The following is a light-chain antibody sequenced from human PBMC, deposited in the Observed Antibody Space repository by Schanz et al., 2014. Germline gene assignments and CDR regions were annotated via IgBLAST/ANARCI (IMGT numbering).Light chain of an antibody. CDR2: EVN. CDR1: SSDVGGYNY. V-gene: IGLV2-8*01. J-gene: IGLJ3*02. Sequence: QSALTQPPSASGSPGQSVTISCTGTSSDVGGYNYVSWYQQHPGKAPKLMIYEVNKRPSGVPDRFSGSKSDNTASLTVSGLQAEDEADYFCCSYAGSYTWVFGGGTKLTVL. CDR3: CSYAGSYTWV.